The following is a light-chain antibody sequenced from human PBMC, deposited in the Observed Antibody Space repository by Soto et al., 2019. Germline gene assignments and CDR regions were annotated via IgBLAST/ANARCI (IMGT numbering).Light chain of an antibody. V-gene: IGKV1-9*01. J-gene: IGKJ4*01. CDR2: AAS. CDR3: QQRNPLT. Sequence: DIQLTQSPSFLSASVGDRVTITCRASQGISSYLAWYQQKPGKAPKLLIYAASTLQSGVPSRFSGGGSGTDFTLTISSLEPEDFAVYYCQQRNPLTFGGGTKVDIK. CDR1: QGISSY.